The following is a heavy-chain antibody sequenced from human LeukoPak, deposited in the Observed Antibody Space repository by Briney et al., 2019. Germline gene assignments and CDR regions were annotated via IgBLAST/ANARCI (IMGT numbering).Heavy chain of an antibody. D-gene: IGHD3-9*01. CDR3: ARDKSSGYDILTGYFAFDY. CDR1: GGTFSSYA. V-gene: IGHV1-69*04. Sequence: SVKVSCKASGGTFSSYAISWVRQAPGQGLGWMGRIIPILGIANYAQKFQGRVTITADKSTSTAYMELSSLRSEDTVVYYCARDKSSGYDILTGYFAFDYWGQGTLVTVSS. CDR2: IIPILGIA. J-gene: IGHJ4*02.